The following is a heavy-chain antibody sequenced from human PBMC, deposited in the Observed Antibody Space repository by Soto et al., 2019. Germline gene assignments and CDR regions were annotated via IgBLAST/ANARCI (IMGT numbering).Heavy chain of an antibody. D-gene: IGHD4-17*01. V-gene: IGHV3-30*18. CDR2: ISYDGNNK. CDR1: GFTFSTFG. Sequence: QLVESGGGVVPPGASLRLSCAASGFTFSTFGMHWVRQTPGKGLEWVAVISYDGNNKVYADSVKGRFTISRDNFKNTLDLVMNNLKVDDTAVYYCAKDLQAYGDYDYNCYGLDVWGQGATVSVSS. J-gene: IGHJ6*02. CDR3: AKDLQAYGDYDYNCYGLDV.